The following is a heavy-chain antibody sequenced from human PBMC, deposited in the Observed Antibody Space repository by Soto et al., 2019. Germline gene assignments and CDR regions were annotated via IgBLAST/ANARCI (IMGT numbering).Heavy chain of an antibody. CDR1: GGSISSGGYY. Sequence: SETLSLTCTVSGGSISSGGYYWSWIRQHPGKGLEWIGYIYYSGSTYYNPSLKSRVTISVDTSKNQFSLKLSSVTAADTAVYYCARGPGTVTTRIDYWGQGTLVTVSS. D-gene: IGHD4-17*01. J-gene: IGHJ4*02. CDR2: IYYSGST. V-gene: IGHV4-31*03. CDR3: ARGPGTVTTRIDY.